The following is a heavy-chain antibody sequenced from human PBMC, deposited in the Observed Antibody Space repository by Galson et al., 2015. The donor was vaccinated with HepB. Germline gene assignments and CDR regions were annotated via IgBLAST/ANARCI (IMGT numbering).Heavy chain of an antibody. D-gene: IGHD3-9*01. Sequence: SVKVSCKASGGTLGSYSVNWVRQAPGQGLEWMGRIIPLLGIRNYAQKFQGRITITADKSTSTAYMELSSLRSDDTAVFYCARDPYYDILTGYYYAFDIWGQGTTVTVAS. V-gene: IGHV1-69*04. CDR3: ARDPYYDILTGYYYAFDI. CDR1: GGTLGSYS. CDR2: IIPLLGIR. J-gene: IGHJ3*02.